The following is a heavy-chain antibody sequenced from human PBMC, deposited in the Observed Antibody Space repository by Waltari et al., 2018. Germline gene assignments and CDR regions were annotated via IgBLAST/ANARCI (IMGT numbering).Heavy chain of an antibody. CDR3: AGGQWPPYFDY. CDR1: GFTFSSYS. J-gene: IGHJ4*02. V-gene: IGHV3-21*01. D-gene: IGHD6-19*01. CDR2: ISSSSYI. Sequence: EVQLVESGGGLVKPGGSLRLSCAASGFTFSSYSMNWVRQAPGKGLEWVSSISSSSYIYYADSVKGRFTISRDNAKNSLYLQMNSLRAEDTAVYYCAGGQWPPYFDYWGQGTLVTVSS.